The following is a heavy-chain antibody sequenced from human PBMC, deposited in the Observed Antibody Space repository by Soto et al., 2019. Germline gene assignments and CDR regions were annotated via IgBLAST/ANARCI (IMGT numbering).Heavy chain of an antibody. J-gene: IGHJ6*02. CDR2: INPNSGGT. CDR1: GYTFPSYG. D-gene: IGHD6-13*01. CDR3: AREEGIAAAGSYYYYGMDV. V-gene: IGHV1-2*04. Sequence: ASVKVSCKASGYTFPSYGISWVRQAPGQGLEWMGRINPNSGGTNYAQKFQGWVTMTRDTSISTAYMELSRLRSDDTAVYYCAREEGIAAAGSYYYYGMDVWGQGTTVTVSS.